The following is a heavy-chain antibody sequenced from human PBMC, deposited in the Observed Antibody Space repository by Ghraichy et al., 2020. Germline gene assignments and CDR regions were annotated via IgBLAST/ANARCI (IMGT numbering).Heavy chain of an antibody. V-gene: IGHV3-7*01. Sequence: GGSLRLTCAASGFTFSSYWMSWVRQAPGKGLEWVANIKQDGSDKYYVDSVEGRFTISRDNAKKSLYLQMNSLRAEDTAVYYCARDGSGTYDYWGQGTLVTVSS. CDR1: GFTFSSYW. J-gene: IGHJ4*02. D-gene: IGHD3-10*01. CDR3: ARDGSGTYDY. CDR2: IKQDGSDK.